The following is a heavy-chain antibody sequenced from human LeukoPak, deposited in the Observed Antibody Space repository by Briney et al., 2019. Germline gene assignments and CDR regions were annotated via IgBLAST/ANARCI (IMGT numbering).Heavy chain of an antibody. D-gene: IGHD2-2*01. J-gene: IGHJ4*02. Sequence: GGSLRLSCAASGFTFSSYAMSWVRQAPGKGLEWVSAISGSGGSTYYADSVKGRFTISRDNSKNTLYLQMNSLRAEDTAVYYCAKDSLIIVPAANTEDYYWGQGTLVTVSS. V-gene: IGHV3-23*01. CDR2: ISGSGGST. CDR3: AKDSLIIVPAANTEDYY. CDR1: GFTFSSYA.